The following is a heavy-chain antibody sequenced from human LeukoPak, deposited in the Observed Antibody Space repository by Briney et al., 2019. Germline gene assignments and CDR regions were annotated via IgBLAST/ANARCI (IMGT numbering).Heavy chain of an antibody. J-gene: IGHJ4*02. CDR2: INHSGST. CDR3: ARGDYVWGSYRSHHFDY. D-gene: IGHD3-16*02. Sequence: SETLSLTCAVYGGSFSGYYWSWIRQPPGKGLEWIGEINHSGSTNYNPSLKSRVTISVGTSKNQFSLKLSSVTAADTAVYYCARGDYVWGSYRSHHFDYWGQGTLVTVSS. CDR1: GGSFSGYY. V-gene: IGHV4-34*01.